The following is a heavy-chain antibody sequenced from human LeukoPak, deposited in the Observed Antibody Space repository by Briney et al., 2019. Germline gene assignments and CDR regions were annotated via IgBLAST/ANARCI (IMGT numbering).Heavy chain of an antibody. CDR2: ISGSGGRT. D-gene: IGHD3-10*01. V-gene: IGHV3-23*01. CDR3: AKDPEASGSWRGPHFDP. CDR1: GFTFSNYA. J-gene: IGHJ5*02. Sequence: GGSLRLSCAASGFTFSNYAVSWVRQAPGEGRGWVSSISGSGGRTYYADSVKGRFTISRDNSKNPLYLQMNSLRAEDTAVYYCAKDPEASGSWRGPHFDPWGQGTLVTVSS.